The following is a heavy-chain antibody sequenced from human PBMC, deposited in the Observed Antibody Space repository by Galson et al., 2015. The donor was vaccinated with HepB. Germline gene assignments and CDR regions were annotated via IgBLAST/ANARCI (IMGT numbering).Heavy chain of an antibody. D-gene: IGHD2-15*01. CDR3: ARPSLKYCSGDSCYPDAFDI. J-gene: IGHJ3*02. CDR2: IHYSGTT. V-gene: IGHV4-59*08. Sequence: ETLSLTCTVSGGSISSYYWNWIRQPPGKGLEWMGYIHYSGTTSYNPSLKSRVTMSADTSKNQFSLKLSSVTAADTAVYYCARPSLKYCSGDSCYPDAFDIWGQGTMVTVSS. CDR1: GGSISSYY.